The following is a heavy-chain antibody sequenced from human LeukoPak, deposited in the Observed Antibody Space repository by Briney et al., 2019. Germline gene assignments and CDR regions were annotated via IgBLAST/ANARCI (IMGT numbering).Heavy chain of an antibody. Sequence: GGSLRLSCAASGFTFSSYSMNWVRQAPGKGLEWVSSISSSSYIYYADSVKGRFTISRDNAKNSLYLQMNSLRAEDTAVYYCARVGDILTGAYGYWGQGTLVTVSS. CDR2: ISSSSYI. CDR3: ARVGDILTGAYGY. V-gene: IGHV3-21*01. CDR1: GFTFSSYS. J-gene: IGHJ4*02. D-gene: IGHD3-9*01.